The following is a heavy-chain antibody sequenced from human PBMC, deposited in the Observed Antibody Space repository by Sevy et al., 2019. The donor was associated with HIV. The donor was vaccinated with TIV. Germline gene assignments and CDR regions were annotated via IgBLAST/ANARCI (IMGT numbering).Heavy chain of an antibody. CDR2: IKQDGSEK. D-gene: IGHD6-19*01. CDR3: ARDPVAVAGTPGDY. J-gene: IGHJ4*02. CDR1: GFTFSSYW. Sequence: GGSLRLSCAASGFTFSSYWMSWVRQAPGKGLEWVANIKQDGSEKYYVDSVKGRFTIPRDNAKNSLYLQMNSLRAEDTAVYYCARDPVAVAGTPGDYWGQGTLVTVSS. V-gene: IGHV3-7*01.